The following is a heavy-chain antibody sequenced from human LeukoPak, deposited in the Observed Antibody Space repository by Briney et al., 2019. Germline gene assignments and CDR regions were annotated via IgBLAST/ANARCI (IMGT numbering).Heavy chain of an antibody. V-gene: IGHV3-30*03. CDR1: GFTFSSYG. J-gene: IGHJ4*02. CDR2: ISYDGSNK. CDR3: AGYFDY. Sequence: PGGSLRLSCAASGFTFSSYGMHWVRQAPGKGPEWVAVISYDGSNKYYADSVKGRFTISRDNSKNTLYLQMNSLRAEDTAVYYCAGYFDYWGQGTLVTVSS.